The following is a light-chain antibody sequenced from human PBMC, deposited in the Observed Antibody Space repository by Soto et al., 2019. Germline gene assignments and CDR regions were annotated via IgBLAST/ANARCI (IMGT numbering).Light chain of an antibody. CDR1: QGISSY. CDR3: QQYGSSPPIT. Sequence: IQMTQSPSSLSASVGDRVTVSCRMSQGISSYLAWYQQKPGKAPELLIYAASTLQSGVPSRFSGSGSGTDFTLTISRLEPEDFAVYYCQQYGSSPPITFGQGTRLEIK. V-gene: IGKV1D-8*02. CDR2: AAS. J-gene: IGKJ5*01.